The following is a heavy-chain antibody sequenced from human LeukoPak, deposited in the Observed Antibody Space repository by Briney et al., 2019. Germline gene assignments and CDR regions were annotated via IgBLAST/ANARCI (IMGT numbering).Heavy chain of an antibody. J-gene: IGHJ4*02. CDR2: LSGSGDNT. Sequence: GGSLRLSCAASGFTFSSYAMSWVRQAPGKGLEWVSALSGSGDNTYYAASLKGRFTISRDNSKNTLYLQINSLRAEDTAVYHCARGGLRGYCDYWGQGTLVTVSS. D-gene: IGHD4-17*01. CDR1: GFTFSSYA. V-gene: IGHV3-23*01. CDR3: ARGGLRGYCDY.